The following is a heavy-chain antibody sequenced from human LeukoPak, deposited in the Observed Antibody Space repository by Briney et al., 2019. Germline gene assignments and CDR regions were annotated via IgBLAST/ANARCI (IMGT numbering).Heavy chain of an antibody. CDR3: ARSLIVVPVDY. V-gene: IGHV1-18*01. Sequence: ASVKVSCKASGYTFASYGISWVRQAPGQGLEWMGWISTYSGNTNYAQKFQGRVTMTRNTSISTAYMELSSLRSEDTAVYYCARSLIVVPVDYWGQGTLVTVSS. J-gene: IGHJ4*02. CDR2: ISTYSGNT. CDR1: GYTFASYG. D-gene: IGHD2-15*01.